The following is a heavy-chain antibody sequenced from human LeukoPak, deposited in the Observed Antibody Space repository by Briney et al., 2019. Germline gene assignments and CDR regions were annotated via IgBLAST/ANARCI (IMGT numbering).Heavy chain of an antibody. CDR2: LGYSGNT. D-gene: IGHD3-22*01. V-gene: IGHV3-23*01. CDR1: GFTFSSYA. Sequence: PGGSLRLSCAASGFTFSSYAMSWVRQAPGKGLEWVSALGYSGNTYYADSVKGRFTISRDNSKNTLFLQMNSLRAEDTAVYYCAKYYGGTDYYYPLDYFDYWGQGTLVTVSS. J-gene: IGHJ4*02. CDR3: AKYYGGTDYYYPLDYFDY.